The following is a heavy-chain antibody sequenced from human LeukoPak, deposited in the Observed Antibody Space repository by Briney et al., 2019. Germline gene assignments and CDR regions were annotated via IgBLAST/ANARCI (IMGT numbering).Heavy chain of an antibody. CDR1: GGSFSGYY. CDR2: INRSGST. CDR3: ARATVTTYRRRSKYYFDY. V-gene: IGHV4-34*01. J-gene: IGHJ4*02. Sequence: PSETLSLTCAVYGGSFSGYYWSWIRQPPGKGLEWIGEINRSGSTNYNPSLKSRVTISVDTSKNQFSLKLSSVTAADTAVHYCARATVTTYRRRSKYYFDYWGQGTLVTVSS. D-gene: IGHD4-17*01.